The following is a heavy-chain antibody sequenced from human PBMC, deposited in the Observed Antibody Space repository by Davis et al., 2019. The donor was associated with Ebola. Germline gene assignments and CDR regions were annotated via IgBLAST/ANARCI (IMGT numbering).Heavy chain of an antibody. V-gene: IGHV3-23*01. D-gene: IGHD3-3*01. CDR1: GFTFSSYA. CDR3: AKDDDDFWSGYYTKFLLDV. Sequence: GESLKISCAASGFTFSSYAMSWVRQAPGKGLEWVSAISGSGGSTYYADSVKGRFTISRDNSKNTLYLQMNSLRAEDTAVYYCAKDDDDFWSGYYTKFLLDVWGQGTTVTVSS. CDR2: ISGSGGST. J-gene: IGHJ6*02.